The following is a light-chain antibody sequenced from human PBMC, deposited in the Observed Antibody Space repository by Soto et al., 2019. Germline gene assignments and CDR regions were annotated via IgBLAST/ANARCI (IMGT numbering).Light chain of an antibody. CDR3: QQYGSSPR. CDR2: GAS. CDR1: QSVSSSD. Sequence: EIVLTQSPGTLSLSPGERATLSCRASQSVSSSDLAWYQQKPGQAPRLLIYGASSRATDIPDRFSGSGSGTDFTLTINRLEPEDFAVYFCQQYGSSPRFGQGTKLEIK. V-gene: IGKV3-20*01. J-gene: IGKJ2*03.